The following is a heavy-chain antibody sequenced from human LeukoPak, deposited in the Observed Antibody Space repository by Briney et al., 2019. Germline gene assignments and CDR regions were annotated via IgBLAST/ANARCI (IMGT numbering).Heavy chain of an antibody. Sequence: SETLSLTCTVSGGSISSHYWSWIRQPPGKGLEWIGYIHYSGGTNYNPSLKSRVTISVDTSKKQFSLRLRSVTAADTAVYYCARGGGPSRIWSHYYYMDVWGKGTTVIVSS. V-gene: IGHV4-59*11. CDR3: ARGGGPSRIWSHYYYMDV. CDR2: IHYSGGT. D-gene: IGHD2/OR15-2a*01. CDR1: GGSISSHY. J-gene: IGHJ6*03.